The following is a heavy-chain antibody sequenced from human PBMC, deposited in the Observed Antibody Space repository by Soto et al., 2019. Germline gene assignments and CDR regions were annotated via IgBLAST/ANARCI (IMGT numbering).Heavy chain of an antibody. V-gene: IGHV1-69*06. CDR3: TRDWEFRDGTISHLAY. J-gene: IGHJ4*02. CDR2: IIPIIGTP. D-gene: IGHD3-10*01. Sequence: QVHLVQSGAEVKKPGSSVKVSCKASGGSFNNHVFNWVRQAPGQGLEWLGGIIPIIGTPNHAQKFQGRVTISADKSKRTVYLELRSLRSDDTAVYYCTRDWEFRDGTISHLAYWGQGTLVTVSS. CDR1: GGSFNNHV.